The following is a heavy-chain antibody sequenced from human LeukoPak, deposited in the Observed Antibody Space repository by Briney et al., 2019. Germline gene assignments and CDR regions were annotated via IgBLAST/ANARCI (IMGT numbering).Heavy chain of an antibody. J-gene: IGHJ3*02. CDR1: GFTFHEYA. CDR3: MEGGYCTNGVCYRDAFDI. D-gene: IGHD2-8*01. CDR2: ICWNSGNI. V-gene: IGHV3-9*01. Sequence: GGCLRLSRAASGFTFHEYAMHWVRPAPGTGREGVAGICWNSGNIGYADSVKGRFTISRDNAKNSLYLQMNSLRAEDTAVYYCMEGGYCTNGVCYRDAFDIWGQGTMVTVPS.